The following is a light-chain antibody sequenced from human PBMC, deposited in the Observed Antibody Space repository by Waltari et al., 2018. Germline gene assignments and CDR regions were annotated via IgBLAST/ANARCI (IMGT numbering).Light chain of an antibody. CDR2: WAS. CDR1: QSIVYTSNNKNY. J-gene: IGKJ1*01. V-gene: IGKV4-1*01. Sequence: DIVMTQSPDSLVVSLGERATINCKSSQSIVYTSNNKNYLAWYQEKPGQPPRLLIYWASARESGVPDRFSGSGSGTDFTLTISSLQAEDVAGYYCQQYYSFPWTFGQGTKVEIK. CDR3: QQYYSFPWT.